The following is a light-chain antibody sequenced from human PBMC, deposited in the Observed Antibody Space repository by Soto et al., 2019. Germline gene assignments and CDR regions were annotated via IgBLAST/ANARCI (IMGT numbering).Light chain of an antibody. CDR3: QQYDNLPVS. CDR1: QDISHY. Sequence: DIQMTQSPSSLSESVGDRVTITCQASQDISHYLSWYQQHPGKAPNLLIYDASTLNTGVPARFSGSGSGTDFTFTISSLQPEDIATYYCQQYDNLPVSFGGGTKVQIK. CDR2: DAS. V-gene: IGKV1-33*01. J-gene: IGKJ4*01.